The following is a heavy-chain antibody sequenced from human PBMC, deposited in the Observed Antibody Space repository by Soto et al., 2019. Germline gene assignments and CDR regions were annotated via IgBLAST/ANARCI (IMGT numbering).Heavy chain of an antibody. D-gene: IGHD3-22*01. CDR1: GGTFSSYA. J-gene: IGHJ4*02. Sequence: SVKVSCKASGGTFSSYAISWVRQAPGQGLEWMGGIIPIFGTANYAQKFQGRVTITADESTSTAYMELSSLRSEDTAVYYCARVPQYDSSGYYYLFDYWGQGTLVTVSS. CDR2: IIPIFGTA. CDR3: ARVPQYDSSGYYYLFDY. V-gene: IGHV1-69*13.